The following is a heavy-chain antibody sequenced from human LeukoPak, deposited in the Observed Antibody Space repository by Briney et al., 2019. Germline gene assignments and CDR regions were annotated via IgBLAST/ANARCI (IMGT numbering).Heavy chain of an antibody. Sequence: SETLSLTCTVSGGSISSGSYYWSWIRQPAGKGLEWIGRIYTSGSTNYNPSLKSRVTISVDTSKNQFSLKLSSVTAADTAVYYCARDQGGIAAAGTMSYYYYYMDVWGKGTTVTISS. CDR3: ARDQGGIAAAGTMSYYYYYMDV. CDR1: GGSISSGSYY. CDR2: IYTSGST. V-gene: IGHV4-61*02. D-gene: IGHD6-13*01. J-gene: IGHJ6*03.